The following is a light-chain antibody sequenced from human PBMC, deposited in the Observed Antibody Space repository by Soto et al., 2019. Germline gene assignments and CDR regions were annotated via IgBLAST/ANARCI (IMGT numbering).Light chain of an antibody. CDR3: MQVLETTWT. J-gene: IGKJ1*01. V-gene: IGKV2-28*01. Sequence: DIVMTQSPLSLPVTPGEPASISCRSNQSLLTSHGCNYLNWYLQKPGQSPQLLVYLGSNRASGVPDRFSGSGSGTDFTLKISRVEAEDVGVYYCMQVLETTWTFGQGTKVEIK. CDR1: QSLLTSHGCNY. CDR2: LGS.